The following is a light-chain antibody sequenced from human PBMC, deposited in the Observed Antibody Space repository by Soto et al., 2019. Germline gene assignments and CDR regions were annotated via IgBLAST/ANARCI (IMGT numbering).Light chain of an antibody. J-gene: IGKJ4*01. CDR2: GAS. CDR3: HQYGSSPLT. Sequence: EVVLTQSPGTLSLSPGERATLSCRASQSISNSYLAWYQQKPGQAPRLFIYGASSRATGIPDRFSGSGSGTSFTLTISRLEPEDFAVYYWHQYGSSPLTYGGGTKVEIK. V-gene: IGKV3-20*01. CDR1: QSISNSY.